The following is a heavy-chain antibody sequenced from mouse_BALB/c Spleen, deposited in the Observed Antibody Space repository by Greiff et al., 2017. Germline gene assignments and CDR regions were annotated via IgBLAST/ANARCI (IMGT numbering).Heavy chain of an antibody. CDR3: TRGGDYDGAWFAY. CDR2: IYPGSGST. CDR1: GYTFTSYW. D-gene: IGHD2-4*01. V-gene: IGHV1S22*01. Sequence: LQQPGSELVRPGASVKLSCKASGYTFTSYWMHWVKQRHGQGLEWIGNIYPGSGSTNYDEKFKSKGTLTVDTSSSTAYMHLSSLTSEDSAVYYCTRGGDYDGAWFAYWGQGTLVTVSA. J-gene: IGHJ3*01.